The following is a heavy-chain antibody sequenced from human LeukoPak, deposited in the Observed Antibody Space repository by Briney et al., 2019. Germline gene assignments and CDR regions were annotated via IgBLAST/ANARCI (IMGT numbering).Heavy chain of an antibody. CDR1: GFTFSTYW. CDR3: AKDLNSPNYYYMDV. V-gene: IGHV3-7*01. Sequence: GGSLRLSCAASGFTFSTYWMNWVRQAPGKGLEWVANIKQDGSEKYYVDSVKGRFTISRDNAKNSLYLQMNSLRAEDTAVYYCAKDLNSPNYYYMDVWGKGTTVTVSS. J-gene: IGHJ6*03. D-gene: IGHD5-18*01. CDR2: IKQDGSEK.